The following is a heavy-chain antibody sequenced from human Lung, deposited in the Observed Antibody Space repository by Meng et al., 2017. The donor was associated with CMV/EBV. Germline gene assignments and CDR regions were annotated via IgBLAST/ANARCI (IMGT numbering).Heavy chain of an antibody. CDR2: ISARSSYI. Sequence: SCAASGFIFSRFNMNWVRQAPGKGLEWVSSISARSSYIYYADSVKGRVTISRDNPKDCLYLQMNSLRVEDTATYFCARGDTVVFTKGLGAIDYWXQGNXVTVSS. CDR3: ARGDTVVFTKGLGAIDY. J-gene: IGHJ4*02. D-gene: IGHD5-18*01. CDR1: GFIFSRFN. V-gene: IGHV3-21*01.